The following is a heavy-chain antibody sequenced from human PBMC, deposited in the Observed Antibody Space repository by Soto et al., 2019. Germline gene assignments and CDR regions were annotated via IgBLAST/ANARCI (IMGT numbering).Heavy chain of an antibody. J-gene: IGHJ4*02. D-gene: IGHD6-19*01. CDR1: GFSLTSSGVS. Sequence: QVTLKESGPTLVKPTQTLTLTCSFSGFSLTSSGVSVGWIRQPPRKALEWLALIYWNDDQRYRPSLKSRLTIVKGTSKIQVVLTMTNMDPLDTATYYCAYSDTSGLYMNSWGPGTLVTVSS. CDR2: IYWNDDQ. V-gene: IGHV2-5*01. CDR3: AYSDTSGLYMNS.